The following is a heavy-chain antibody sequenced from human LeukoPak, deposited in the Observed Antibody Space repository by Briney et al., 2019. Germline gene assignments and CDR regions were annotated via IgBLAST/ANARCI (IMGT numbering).Heavy chain of an antibody. CDR1: GGSISSSSYY. D-gene: IGHD5-18*01. J-gene: IGHJ4*02. V-gene: IGHV4-39*01. CDR2: IYYSGST. Sequence: SETLSLTCTVSGGSISSSSYYWGWIRQPPGKGLEWIGSIYYSGSTYYNPSLKSRVTISVDTSKTQFSLKLSSVTAADTAVYYCARRDTAMAAFSYWGQGTLVTVSS. CDR3: ARRDTAMAAFSY.